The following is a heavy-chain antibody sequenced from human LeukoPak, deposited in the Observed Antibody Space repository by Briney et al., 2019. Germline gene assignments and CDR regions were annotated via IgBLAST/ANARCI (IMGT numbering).Heavy chain of an antibody. CDR3: ARDLAWNVDY. V-gene: IGHV3-48*01. J-gene: IGHJ4*02. D-gene: IGHD1-1*01. Sequence: GGSLRLSCAASGLTFSSHWMHWVRQAPGKGLEWVSYISSTSSTIYYADSVKGRFTISRDNAENSLYLQMNSLRAEDTAVYYCARDLAWNVDYWGQGTLVTVSS. CDR2: ISSTSSTI. CDR1: GLTFSSHW.